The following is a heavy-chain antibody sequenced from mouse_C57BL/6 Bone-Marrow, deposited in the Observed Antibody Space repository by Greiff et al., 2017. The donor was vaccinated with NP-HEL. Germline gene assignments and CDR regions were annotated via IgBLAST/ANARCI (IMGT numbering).Heavy chain of an antibody. CDR3: ASDYSNDY. CDR1: GYAFTNYL. V-gene: IGHV1-54*01. CDR2: INPGSGGT. J-gene: IGHJ2*01. Sequence: QVQLQQSGAELVRPGTSVKVSCKASGYAFTNYLIEWVKQRPGQGLEWIGVINPGSGGTNYNEKFKGKATLTADKSSSTAYMQLSSLTSEDSAVYFCASDYSNDYWGQGTTLTVSS. D-gene: IGHD2-5*01.